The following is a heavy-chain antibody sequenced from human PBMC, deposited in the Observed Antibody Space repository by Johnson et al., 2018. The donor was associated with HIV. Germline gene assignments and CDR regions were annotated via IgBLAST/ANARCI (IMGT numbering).Heavy chain of an antibody. J-gene: IGHJ3*02. CDR1: AFTVSSNY. CDR2: IYSDGST. CDR3: ARGEGRIPHAFDI. Sequence: QLVESGGGLVQPGGSLRLSCVATAFTVSSNYMSWVRQAPGKGLEWVSAIYSDGSTYYAESVKGRFTISRDSSKNTLYFQLNSLRAEDTAVYYCARGEGRIPHAFDIWGQGTMVTVSS. D-gene: IGHD2-2*02. V-gene: IGHV3-66*01.